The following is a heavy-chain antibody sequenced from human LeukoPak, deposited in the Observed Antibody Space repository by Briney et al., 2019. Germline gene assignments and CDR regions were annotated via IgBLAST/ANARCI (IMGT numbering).Heavy chain of an antibody. V-gene: IGHV1-18*01. CDR1: GYTFTNLG. CDR2: ISAYNGNT. J-gene: IGHJ6*03. D-gene: IGHD4-23*01. Sequence: ASVKVSCKASGYTFTNLGISWVRQAPGQGLEWMGWISAYNGNTNYAQKLQGRVTMTTDTSTTTAYMELRSLRSDDTAVYCCARLLQGWELNYYYSYMDVWGKGTTVTVSS. CDR3: ARLLQGWELNYYYSYMDV.